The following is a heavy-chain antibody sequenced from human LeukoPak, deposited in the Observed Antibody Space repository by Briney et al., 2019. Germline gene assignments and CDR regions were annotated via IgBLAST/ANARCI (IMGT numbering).Heavy chain of an antibody. CDR2: IYYSGST. J-gene: IGHJ5*02. D-gene: IGHD6-13*01. V-gene: IGHV4-39*07. CDR3: ARDGAAAGLHWFDP. CDR1: GGSISSSSYY. Sequence: SETLSLTCTVSGGSISSSSYYWGWIRQPPGKGLEWIGSIYYSGSTYYNPSLKSRVTISVDTSKNQFSLKLSSVTAADTAVYYCARDGAAAGLHWFDPWGQGTLVTVSS.